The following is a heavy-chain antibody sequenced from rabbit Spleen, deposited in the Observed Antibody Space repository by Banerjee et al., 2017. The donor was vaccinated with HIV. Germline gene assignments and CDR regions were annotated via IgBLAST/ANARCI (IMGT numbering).Heavy chain of an antibody. CDR3: VRSGGMRFAFAMDL. J-gene: IGHJ3*01. CDR1: GFSFSSDNY. D-gene: IGHD6-1*01. V-gene: IGHV1S45*01. Sequence: QEQLEEPGGDLVKPEGSLTLTCTASGFSFSSDNYMCWVRQAPGKGLEWIGCIYIGSDSSYYASWVNGRFSISKTSSTTVDLRMTSLTGADTATYFCVRSGGMRFAFAMDLWGQGTLVTV. CDR2: IYIGSDSS.